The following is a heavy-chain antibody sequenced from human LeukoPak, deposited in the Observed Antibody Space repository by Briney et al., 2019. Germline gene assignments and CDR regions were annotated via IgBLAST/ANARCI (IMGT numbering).Heavy chain of an antibody. CDR2: ISYDGSNK. CDR3: AKDSGIGYSSSWTFDY. D-gene: IGHD6-13*01. J-gene: IGHJ4*02. V-gene: IGHV3-30*18. CDR1: GFTFSSYG. Sequence: PGGSLRLSCAASGFTFSSYGVHWVRQAPGKGLEWVAVISYDGSNKYYADSVKGRFTISRDNSKNTLYLQMNSLRAEDTAVYYCAKDSGIGYSSSWTFDYWGQGTLVTVSS.